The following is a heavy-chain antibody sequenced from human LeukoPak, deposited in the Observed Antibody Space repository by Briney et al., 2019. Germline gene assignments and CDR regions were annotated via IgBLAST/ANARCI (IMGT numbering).Heavy chain of an antibody. CDR2: IGIRGDT. J-gene: IGHJ4*02. CDR1: GFTFIDYD. V-gene: IGHV3-13*01. D-gene: IGHD6-19*01. Sequence: GGSLRLSCAASGFTFIDYDMHWVRQVIGKGLECVSAIGIRGDTHYSGSVKGRFTISRENAESSLYLQMNSLRAEDTAVYYCARGGIQVSGIDEFDYWGQGTLVTVSS. CDR3: ARGGIQVSGIDEFDY.